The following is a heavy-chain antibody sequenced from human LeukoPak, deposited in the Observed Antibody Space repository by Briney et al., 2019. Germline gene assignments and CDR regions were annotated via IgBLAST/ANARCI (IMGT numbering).Heavy chain of an antibody. CDR1: GFTFSNAW. CDR3: TTGFLAAAGRVDY. D-gene: IGHD6-13*01. J-gene: IGHJ4*02. CDR2: IKSKTDGGTT. V-gene: IGHV3-15*01. Sequence: GGSLRLSCAASGFTFSNAWMSWVRQAPGKGLEWVGRIKSKTDGGTTDYAAPVKGRFTISRDDSKNTLYLQMNSLKTEDTAVYYCTTGFLAAAGRVDYWGQGTLVTVSS.